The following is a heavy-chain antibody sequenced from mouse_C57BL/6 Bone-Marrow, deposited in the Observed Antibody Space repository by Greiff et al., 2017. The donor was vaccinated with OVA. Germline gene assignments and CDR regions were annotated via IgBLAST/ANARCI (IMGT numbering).Heavy chain of an antibody. Sequence: VKLQESGAELVRPGASVTLSCKASGYTFTDYEMHWVKQTPVHGLEWIGAIDPETGGTAYNQKFKGKAILTADKSSSTAYMELRSLTSEDSAVYYCTRYFYDGYSFDYWGQGTTLTVSS. CDR1: GYTFTDYE. D-gene: IGHD2-3*01. CDR3: TRYFYDGYSFDY. V-gene: IGHV1-15*01. CDR2: IDPETGGT. J-gene: IGHJ2*01.